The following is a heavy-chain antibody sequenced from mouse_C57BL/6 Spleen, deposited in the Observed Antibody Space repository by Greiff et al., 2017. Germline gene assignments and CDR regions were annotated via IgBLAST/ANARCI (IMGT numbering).Heavy chain of an antibody. D-gene: IGHD2-4*01. CDR2: ISYDGSN. J-gene: IGHJ2*01. V-gene: IGHV3-6*01. CDR1: GYSITSGYY. Sequence: EVKLLESGPGLVKPSQSLSLTCSVTGYSITSGYYWNWIRQFPGNKLEWMGYISYDGSNNYNPSLKNRISITRDTSKNQFFLKLNSVTTEDTATYYCAREGYDYDGNYFDYWGQGTTLTVSS. CDR3: AREGYDYDGNYFDY.